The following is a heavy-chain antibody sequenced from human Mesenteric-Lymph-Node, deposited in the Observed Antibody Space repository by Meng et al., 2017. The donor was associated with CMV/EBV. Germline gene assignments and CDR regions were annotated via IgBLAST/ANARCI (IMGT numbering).Heavy chain of an antibody. Sequence: AASGFTFTNYWVHWVRQTPGKGLGWVSRISTDGITPTYADSVKGRFTISRDNAKNMVYLQMNSLRVEDTAVYYCAREGVGWPQGPCDYWGQGALVTVSS. CDR3: AREGVGWPQGPCDY. CDR2: ISTDGITP. J-gene: IGHJ4*02. CDR1: GFTFTNYW. D-gene: IGHD6-19*01. V-gene: IGHV3-74*01.